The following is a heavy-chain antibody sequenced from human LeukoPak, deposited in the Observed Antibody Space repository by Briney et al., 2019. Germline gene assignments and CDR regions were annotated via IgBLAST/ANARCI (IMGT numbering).Heavy chain of an antibody. CDR1: VGSISSYY. J-gene: IGHJ3*02. CDR3: ARAGYYYDSSGDRAFDI. D-gene: IGHD3-22*01. Sequence: TSETLSLTCTVSVGSISSYYWSWIRQPAGEGLEWLWRIYTSGSTNYNPSLKSRVTMSVDTSKNQFSLRLNSVTAADTAVYYCARAGYYYDSSGDRAFDIWGQGTMVTVSS. V-gene: IGHV4-4*07. CDR2: IYTSGST.